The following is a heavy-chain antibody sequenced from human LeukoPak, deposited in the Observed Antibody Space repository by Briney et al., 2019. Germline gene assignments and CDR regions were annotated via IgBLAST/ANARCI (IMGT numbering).Heavy chain of an antibody. CDR2: ISSSSSYI. CDR3: ARGLHYDFWSGYYTVYYYMDV. CDR1: GVTFSSDS. J-gene: IGHJ6*03. D-gene: IGHD3-3*01. Sequence: GGSLRLSCAASGVTFSSDSMNWVRQAPGKGLEWVSSISSSSSYIYYADSVKGRFTISRDNAKNSLYLQMNSLRAEDTAVYYCARGLHYDFWSGYYTVYYYMDVWGKGTTVTVSS. V-gene: IGHV3-21*01.